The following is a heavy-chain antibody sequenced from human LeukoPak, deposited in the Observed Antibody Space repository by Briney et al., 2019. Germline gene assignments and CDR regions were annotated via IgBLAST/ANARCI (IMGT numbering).Heavy chain of an antibody. CDR3: ARDHRYDFWSGYYTY. CDR2: ISSSSSYI. Sequence: VGSLRLSCAASGFTFSSYSMNWVRQAPGKGLEWVSSISSSSSYIYYADSVKGRFTISRDNAKSSLYLQMNSLRAEDTAVYYCARDHRYDFWSGYYTYWGQGTLVTVSS. CDR1: GFTFSSYS. J-gene: IGHJ4*02. D-gene: IGHD3-3*01. V-gene: IGHV3-21*01.